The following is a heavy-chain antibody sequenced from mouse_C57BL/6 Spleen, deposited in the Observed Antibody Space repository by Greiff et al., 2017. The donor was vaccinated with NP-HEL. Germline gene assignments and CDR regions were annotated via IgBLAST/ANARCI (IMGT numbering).Heavy chain of an antibody. CDR3: ARMGYDPYYFDY. Sequence: VQLKQSGPELVKPGASVKMSCKASGYTFTDYNMHWVKQSHGKSLEWIGYINPNNGGTSYNQKFKGKATLTVNKSSSTAYMELRSLTSEDSAVYYCARMGYDPYYFDYWGQGTTLTVSS. CDR1: GYTFTDYN. V-gene: IGHV1-22*01. CDR2: INPNNGGT. D-gene: IGHD2-3*01. J-gene: IGHJ2*01.